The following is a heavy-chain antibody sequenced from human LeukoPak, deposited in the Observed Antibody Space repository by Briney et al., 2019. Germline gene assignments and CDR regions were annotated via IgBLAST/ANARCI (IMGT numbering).Heavy chain of an antibody. J-gene: IGHJ5*02. Sequence: GGPLSLSCAASGSPFTSKPLTWVRQPPGKGWEGAQPLGGVCGSTYYADSVKGRFTISRDNSKNTLYLQMNSLRAEDTAVYYCAKDVYSSSWYVPPSNWFDPWGQGTLVTVSS. D-gene: IGHD6-13*01. CDR2: LGGVCGST. CDR3: AKDVYSSSWYVPPSNWFDP. V-gene: IGHV3-23*01. CDR1: GSPFTSKP.